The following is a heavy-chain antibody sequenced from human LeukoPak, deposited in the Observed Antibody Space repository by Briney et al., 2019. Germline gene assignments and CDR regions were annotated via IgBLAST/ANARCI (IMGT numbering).Heavy chain of an antibody. CDR1: GFTFSSYS. CDR3: AREIQWPSPPHYDY. D-gene: IGHD6-19*01. CDR2: ISSSSSYI. V-gene: IGHV3-21*01. J-gene: IGHJ4*02. Sequence: GGSLRLSCATSGFTFSSYSMNWVRQAPGKGLEWVSSISSSSSYIYYADSVKGRFTISRDNAKNSLYLQMNSLRAEDTAVYYCAREIQWPSPPHYDYWGQGTLVTVSS.